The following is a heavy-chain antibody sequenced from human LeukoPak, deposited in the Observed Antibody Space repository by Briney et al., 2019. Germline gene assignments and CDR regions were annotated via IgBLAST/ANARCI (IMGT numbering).Heavy chain of an antibody. CDR3: ARVDYGSGSYHSYNWFDP. CDR1: GYTFTSNY. CDR2: ISPSGGST. V-gene: IGHV1-46*01. J-gene: IGHJ5*02. Sequence: ASVKVSCKAFGYTFTSNYMHWVRQAPGQGPEWMGVISPSGGSTTYAQKFQGRVTLTRDMSTSTDYLELSSLRSEDTAVYYCARVDYGSGSYHSYNWFDPWGQGTLVTVSS. D-gene: IGHD3-10*01.